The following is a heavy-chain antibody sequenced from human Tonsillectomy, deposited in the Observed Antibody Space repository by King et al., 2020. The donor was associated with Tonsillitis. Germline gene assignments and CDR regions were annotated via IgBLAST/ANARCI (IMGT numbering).Heavy chain of an antibody. Sequence: VQLVESGAEVKKPGESLKISCKGSGYSFTSYWIGWVRQMPGKGLEWIGIIYPCDSDTRYSPAFQGKGPISADKSISTAYLQWSSLKASDTAMYYCARQGRGSYRYVGHYWGQGTLVTVSS. D-gene: IGHD1-26*01. CDR2: IYPCDSDT. J-gene: IGHJ4*02. CDR3: ARQGRGSYRYVGHY. V-gene: IGHV5-51*01. CDR1: GYSFTSYW.